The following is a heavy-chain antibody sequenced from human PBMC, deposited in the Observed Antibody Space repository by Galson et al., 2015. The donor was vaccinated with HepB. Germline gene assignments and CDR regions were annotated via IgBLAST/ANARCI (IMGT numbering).Heavy chain of an antibody. CDR1: GGTFSSYA. CDR3: ARGGTTVTTSRQAYYYYGMDV. V-gene: IGHV1-69*13. Sequence: SVKVSCKASGGTFSSYAISWVRQAPGQGLEWMGGIIPIFGTANYAQKFQGRVTITADESTSTAYMELSSLRSEDTAVYYCARGGTTVTTSRQAYYYYGMDVWGQGTTVTVSS. D-gene: IGHD4-11*01. J-gene: IGHJ6*02. CDR2: IIPIFGTA.